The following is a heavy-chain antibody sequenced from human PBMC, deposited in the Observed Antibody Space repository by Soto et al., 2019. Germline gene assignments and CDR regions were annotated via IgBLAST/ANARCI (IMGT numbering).Heavy chain of an antibody. CDR2: ISSSGSTI. J-gene: IGHJ6*02. Sequence: EVQLVESGGGLVQPGGSLRLSCAASGFTFSSYEMNWVRQAPGKGLEWVSYISSSGSTIYYADSVKGRFTISRDNAKNSLYLQMNSLRAEDTAVYYCAREGYYDFWSDDYYGMDVWGQGTTVTVSS. CDR1: GFTFSSYE. D-gene: IGHD3-3*01. CDR3: AREGYYDFWSDDYYGMDV. V-gene: IGHV3-48*03.